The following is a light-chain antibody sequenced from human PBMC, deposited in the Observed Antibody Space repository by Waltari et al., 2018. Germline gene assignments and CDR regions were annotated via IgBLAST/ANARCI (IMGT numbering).Light chain of an antibody. J-gene: IGKJ3*01. V-gene: IGKV2-28*01. Sequence: DIAITHSQLSLPVTPGVPASITCRSSQSLLHSNGYNYLAWYLQKPGQSPQLLIYLGSNRASGVPDRFSGSGSGTDFTLKISRVEAEDVGVYYCMQALQTPLFTFGPGTKVDIK. CDR1: QSLLHSNGYNY. CDR2: LGS. CDR3: MQALQTPLFT.